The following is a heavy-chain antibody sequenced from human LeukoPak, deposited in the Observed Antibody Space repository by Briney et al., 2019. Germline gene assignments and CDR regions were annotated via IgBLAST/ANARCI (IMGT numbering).Heavy chain of an antibody. CDR1: GFTFSSYS. V-gene: IGHV3-21*01. CDR3: AREGWITMNLYNAFDI. J-gene: IGHJ3*02. D-gene: IGHD3-22*01. CDR2: ISSSSSYI. Sequence: PGGSLRLSCAASGFTFSSYSMNWVRQAPGKGLEWVSSISSSSSYIYYADSVKGRFTISRDNAKNSLYLQMNSLRAEDTAVYYCAREGWITMNLYNAFDIWGQGTMVTVPS.